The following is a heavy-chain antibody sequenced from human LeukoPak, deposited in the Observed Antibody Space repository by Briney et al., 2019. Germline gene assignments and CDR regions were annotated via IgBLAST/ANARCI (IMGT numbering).Heavy chain of an antibody. CDR2: ISSSSSYI. CDR1: GFTFKNAW. D-gene: IGHD2-15*01. Sequence: GGSLRLSCAASGFTFKNAWMSWVRQAPGKGLEWVSSISSSSSYIYYADSVKGRFTISRDNAKNSLYLQMNSLRAEDTAVYYCARDPKYCSGGSCYPEYWGQGTLVTVSS. J-gene: IGHJ4*02. V-gene: IGHV3-21*01. CDR3: ARDPKYCSGGSCYPEY.